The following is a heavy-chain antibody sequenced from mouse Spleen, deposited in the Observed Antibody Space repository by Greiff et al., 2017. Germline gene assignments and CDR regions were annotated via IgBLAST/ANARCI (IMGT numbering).Heavy chain of an antibody. CDR2: IDPSDSYA. CDR1: GYTFTSYC. J-gene: IGHJ1*03. V-gene: IGHV1-50*01. Sequence: QVQLQQPGAELVKPGASVKLSCKASGYTFTSYCMQWVQQRPGQGLEWLGEIDPSDSYANNNQKLKGKSRLTISKSSSKAYVHLSSLRSEDSAVYYCARGQLRPQAYFDVWGTGTTVTVSS. D-gene: IGHD3-2*02. CDR3: ARGQLRPQAYFDV.